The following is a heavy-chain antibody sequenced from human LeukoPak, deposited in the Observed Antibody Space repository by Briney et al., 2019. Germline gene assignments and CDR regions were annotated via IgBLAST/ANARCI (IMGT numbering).Heavy chain of an antibody. Sequence: GGSLRLSCAASGFTFSTYAMHWVRQAPGKGLEWVAIISYGGSKTDYADSVKGRFTISRDNSKNTMYLQMNSLRAEDTAVYYCAREKGYSSSPLYYYYYYMDVWGKGTTVTVSS. V-gene: IGHV3-30*01. CDR3: AREKGYSSSPLYYYYYYMDV. D-gene: IGHD6-6*01. J-gene: IGHJ6*03. CDR1: GFTFSTYA. CDR2: ISYGGSKT.